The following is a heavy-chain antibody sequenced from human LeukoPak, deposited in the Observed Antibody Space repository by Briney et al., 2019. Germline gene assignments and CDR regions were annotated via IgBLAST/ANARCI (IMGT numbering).Heavy chain of an antibody. D-gene: IGHD6-13*01. CDR2: IYHDGNT. J-gene: IGHJ4*02. V-gene: IGHV4-4*02. CDR1: GGSISSNW. CDR3: ARAAAYNLDY. Sequence: SGTLSLTCAVSGGSISSNWYSWVRQPPGKGLEWIGEIYHDGNTYYNPSLKSRVTISVDKSKNQFSVKLSSVTAADTAVYYCARAAAYNLDYWGQGTLVTVSS.